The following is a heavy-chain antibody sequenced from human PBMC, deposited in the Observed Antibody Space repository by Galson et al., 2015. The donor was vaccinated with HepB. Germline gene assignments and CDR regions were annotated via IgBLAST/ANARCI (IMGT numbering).Heavy chain of an antibody. Sequence: TLSLSCTVSGGSISSGSYYWTWIRQPAGKGLEWIGRIYTSGSTNYNPSLKSRVTMSVDTSQNQFSLRLSSVTAADSAVYYCARGAPAVTTAYYYYYYMTSGAKGPRSPSP. CDR2: IYTSGST. D-gene: IGHD4-17*01. CDR3: ARGAPAVTTAYYYYYYMTS. V-gene: IGHV4-61*02. CDR1: GGSISSGSYY. J-gene: IGHJ6*03.